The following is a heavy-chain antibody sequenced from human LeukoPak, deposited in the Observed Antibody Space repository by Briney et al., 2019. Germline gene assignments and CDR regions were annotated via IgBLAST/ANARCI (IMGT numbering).Heavy chain of an antibody. CDR3: ARGDGYAQRD. J-gene: IGHJ4*02. Sequence: PGGSLRLSCAASGFTFSSYAMSWVRQAPGKGLEWVSAISGSGGSTYYADSVKGRFTISRDNAKNTLYLQMNSLRVEDTAVYYCARGDGYAQRDWGQGTLVTVPS. V-gene: IGHV3-23*01. D-gene: IGHD5-12*01. CDR2: ISGSGGST. CDR1: GFTFSSYA.